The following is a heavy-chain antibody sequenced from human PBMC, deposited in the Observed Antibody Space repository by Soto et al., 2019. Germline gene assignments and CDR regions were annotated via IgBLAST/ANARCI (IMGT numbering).Heavy chain of an antibody. CDR2: NSGSDHGT. V-gene: IGHV3-23*01. CDR3: AKARRLINMVRGVIIPYFDY. Sequence: LRPAGGGSGLKCSCQGSRYGHNNQGKGLEWVSANSGSDHGTFYAVSVKGRFTISRDNSKNTLYLQMNSLRAEDTAVYYCAKARRLINMVRGVIIPYFDYWGQGTLVTVSS. CDR1: GLKCSCQG. J-gene: IGHJ4*02. D-gene: IGHD3-10*01.